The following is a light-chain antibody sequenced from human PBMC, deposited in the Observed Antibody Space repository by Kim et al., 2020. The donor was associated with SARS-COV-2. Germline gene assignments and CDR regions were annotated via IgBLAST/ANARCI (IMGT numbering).Light chain of an antibody. J-gene: IGKJ3*01. CDR3: QQYINLLS. Sequence: ASVGDRVTITCQASQDIRKHLKWYQQKPGKAPKLLIYDASNLKTGVPSRFSGSGYGTDFTFTISSLQPEDVATYYCQQYINLLSFGPGTKVDIK. V-gene: IGKV1-33*01. CDR1: QDIRKH. CDR2: DAS.